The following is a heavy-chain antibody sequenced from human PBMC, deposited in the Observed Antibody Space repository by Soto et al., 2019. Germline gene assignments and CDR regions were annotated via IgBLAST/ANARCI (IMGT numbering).Heavy chain of an antibody. CDR1: GGIFSTYA. Sequence: QVQLVQSGAEVKKPGSSVKVSCKASGGIFSTYAISWLRRAPGQGLEWMGGIIPVFGTPNYAQRFQGRVTKTAEESTSTAYIETKRLRYEDKPVYYCARDRNDYGAGNYYNRIAFWGQGTLVTVSS. D-gene: IGHD3-10*01. CDR3: ARDRNDYGAGNYYNRIAF. V-gene: IGHV1-69*01. CDR2: IIPVFGTP. J-gene: IGHJ4*02.